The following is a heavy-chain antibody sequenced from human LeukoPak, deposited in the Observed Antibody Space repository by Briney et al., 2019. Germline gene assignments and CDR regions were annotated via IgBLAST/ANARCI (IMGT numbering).Heavy chain of an antibody. J-gene: IGHJ4*02. CDR2: IIPIFGTA. CDR3: ARESYIVATITGFDY. Sequence: XVKVSCKASGGTFSSYAISWVRQAPGQGLEWMGRIIPIFGTANYAQKFQGRVTITTDESTSTAYMELSSLRSEDTAVYYCARESYIVATITGFDYWGQGTLVTVSS. D-gene: IGHD5-12*01. CDR1: GGTFSSYA. V-gene: IGHV1-69*05.